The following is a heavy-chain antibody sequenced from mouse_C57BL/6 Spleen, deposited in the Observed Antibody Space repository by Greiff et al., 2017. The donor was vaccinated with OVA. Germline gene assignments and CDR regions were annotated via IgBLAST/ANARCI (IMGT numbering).Heavy chain of an antibody. Sequence: EVQLQQSGPELVKPGASVKISCKASGYTFTDYYMNWVKQSHGKSLEWIGDINPNNGGTSYNQKFKGKATLTVDKSSSTAYMELRSLTSEDSAVYYCARRPKTGTGWYFDVWGTGTTVTVSS. CDR3: ARRPKTGTGWYFDV. CDR2: INPNNGGT. CDR1: GYTFTDYY. J-gene: IGHJ1*03. V-gene: IGHV1-26*01. D-gene: IGHD4-1*01.